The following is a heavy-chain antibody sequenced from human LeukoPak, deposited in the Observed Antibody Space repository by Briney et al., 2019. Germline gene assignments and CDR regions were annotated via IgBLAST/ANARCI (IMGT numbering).Heavy chain of an antibody. CDR2: INLNSRTI. Sequence: GGSLRLSCAASGFTLSTYGMNWVRQAPGKGLEWVSYINLNSRTIDYADSVRGRFTISRDNAKSSLYLQMNSLRAEDTAMYYCARGGAARPDYWGQGTLVTVFS. CDR1: GFTLSTYG. J-gene: IGHJ4*02. D-gene: IGHD6-6*01. V-gene: IGHV3-48*01. CDR3: ARGGAARPDY.